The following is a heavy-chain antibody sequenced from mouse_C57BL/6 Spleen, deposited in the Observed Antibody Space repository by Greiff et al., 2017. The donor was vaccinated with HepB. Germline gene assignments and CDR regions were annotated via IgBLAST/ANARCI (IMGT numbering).Heavy chain of an antibody. CDR3: TTRGLRRLFAY. J-gene: IGHJ3*01. CDR2: IDPENGDT. D-gene: IGHD1-2*01. Sequence: EVQLQQSGAELVRPGASVKLSCTASGFNIKDDYMHWVKQRPEQGLEWIGWIDPENGDTEYASKFQGKATITADTSSNTAYLQLSSLTSEDTAVYYCTTRGLRRLFAYWGQGTLVTVSA. CDR1: GFNIKDDY. V-gene: IGHV14-4*01.